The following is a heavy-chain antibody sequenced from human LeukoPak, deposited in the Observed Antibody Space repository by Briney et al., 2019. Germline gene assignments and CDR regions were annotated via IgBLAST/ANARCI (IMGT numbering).Heavy chain of an antibody. D-gene: IGHD2-2*01. Sequence: GGSLRLSCAASGFIFSNYAMQWVRQAPGMGLEWVAFIRYDGGNTYYADSVKGRFTISRDNSKNTLYLQMNRLNAEDTAVYYCAKDEVVPGYYYTDVWGRGTAVTISS. CDR1: GFIFSNYA. V-gene: IGHV3-30*02. CDR3: AKDEVVPGYYYTDV. J-gene: IGHJ6*03. CDR2: IRYDGGNT.